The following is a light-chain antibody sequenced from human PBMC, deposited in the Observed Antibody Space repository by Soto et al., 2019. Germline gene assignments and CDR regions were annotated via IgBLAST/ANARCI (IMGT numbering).Light chain of an antibody. Sequence: DIQMTQSPSTLSGSVGDRVTITCRASQGIITYLNWYQQKPGKAPNLLIYSSSTLQTGVPSRFSGSGSGTEFNLTISSLQPEDFATYYCQQRHSYPITFGQGTRLEIK. CDR1: QGIITY. CDR3: QQRHSYPIT. V-gene: IGKV1-9*01. CDR2: SSS. J-gene: IGKJ5*01.